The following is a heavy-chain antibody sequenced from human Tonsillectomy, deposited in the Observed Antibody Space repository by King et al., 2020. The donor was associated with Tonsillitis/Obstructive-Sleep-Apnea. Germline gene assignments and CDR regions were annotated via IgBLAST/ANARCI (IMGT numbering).Heavy chain of an antibody. CDR2: ISYDGSNK. CDR3: ARRITTGYFDY. Sequence: VQLVESGGGVVQPGRSLRLSCAASGFTFSTYAMHWVRQAPGKGLEWVAVISYDGSNKYYEDSVKGRFTISRDNSKNTLYLQMNSLRAEDTAVYYCARRITTGYFDYWGQGTLVTVSS. D-gene: IGHD3-22*01. V-gene: IGHV3-30*04. CDR1: GFTFSTYA. J-gene: IGHJ4*02.